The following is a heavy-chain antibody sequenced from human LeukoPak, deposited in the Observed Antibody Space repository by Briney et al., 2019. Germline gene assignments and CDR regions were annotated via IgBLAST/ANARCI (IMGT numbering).Heavy chain of an antibody. D-gene: IGHD3-16*01. CDR1: GRSISSSIYY. Sequence: SESLSLTCTVSGRSISSSIYYWGWIRHPPGKGLEWVGSIYYSGSTYYNPSLKSRVTISVDTSKNQFSLKLSSVTAADTAVYYCARLTYDGVGGSSLDYWGQGTLVTVSS. V-gene: IGHV4-39*01. J-gene: IGHJ4*02. CDR3: ARLTYDGVGGSSLDY. CDR2: IYYSGST.